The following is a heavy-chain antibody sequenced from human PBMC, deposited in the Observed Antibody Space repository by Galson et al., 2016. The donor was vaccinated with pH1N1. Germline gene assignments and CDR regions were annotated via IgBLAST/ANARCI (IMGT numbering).Heavy chain of an antibody. D-gene: IGHD5-12*01. Sequence: SLRLSCAASGFTFSSYGMHWVRQAPGKGLEWVAVISYDGSNKYYADSVKGRFTISRDNSKNTLYLQMNSLRAEDTSVYYCTKAFQKWGGYEPDAFDIWGQGTMVTVSS. V-gene: IGHV3-30*18. CDR3: TKAFQKWGGYEPDAFDI. CDR2: ISYDGSNK. CDR1: GFTFSSYG. J-gene: IGHJ3*02.